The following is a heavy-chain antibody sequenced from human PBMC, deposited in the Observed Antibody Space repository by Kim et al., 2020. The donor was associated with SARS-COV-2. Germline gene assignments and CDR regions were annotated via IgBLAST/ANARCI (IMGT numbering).Heavy chain of an antibody. CDR3: AKGGGGTKWFGELLFDY. D-gene: IGHD3-10*01. CDR2: IYSGGSST. CDR1: GFTFSSYA. J-gene: IGHJ4*01. V-gene: IGHV3-23*03. Sequence: GGSLRLSCAASGFTFSSYAMSWVRQAPGKGLEWVSVIYSGGSSTYYADSVKGRFTISRDNSKNTLYLQMNSLRAEDTAVYYCAKGGGGTKWFGELLFDY.